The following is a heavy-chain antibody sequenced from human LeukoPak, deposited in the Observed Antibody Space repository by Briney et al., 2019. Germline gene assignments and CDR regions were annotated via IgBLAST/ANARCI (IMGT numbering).Heavy chain of an antibody. Sequence: SVTVSCQASGYTFTDYYIHWVRQAHAQGLAGMGWINPNSGGTNYAQKFQDRVTKTRETSLSTAYMELRRLRSRDPAGVYCAREGRGWAFDIWGQGTMVTVSS. CDR1: GYTFTDYY. CDR2: INPNSGGT. D-gene: IGHD2-15*01. J-gene: IGHJ3*02. V-gene: IGHV1-2*02. CDR3: AREGRGWAFDI.